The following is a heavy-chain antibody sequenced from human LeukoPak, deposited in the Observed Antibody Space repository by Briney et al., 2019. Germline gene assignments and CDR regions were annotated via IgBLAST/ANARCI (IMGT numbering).Heavy chain of an antibody. J-gene: IGHJ3*02. CDR3: ARRLGSGYDFAFDI. Sequence: SETLSLTCAVSGGSLSSGGYSWSWIRQPPGKGLEWIGYIYHSGSTYYNPSLKSRVTISVDRSKNQFSLKLSSVTAADTAVYYCARRLGSGYDFAFDIWGQGTMVTVSS. CDR1: GGSLSSGGYS. CDR2: IYHSGST. D-gene: IGHD5-12*01. V-gene: IGHV4-30-2*01.